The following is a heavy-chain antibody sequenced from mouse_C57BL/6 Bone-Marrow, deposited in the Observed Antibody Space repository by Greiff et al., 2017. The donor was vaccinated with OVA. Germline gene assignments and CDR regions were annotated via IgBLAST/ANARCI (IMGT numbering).Heavy chain of an antibody. CDR1: GFSLSTSGMG. V-gene: IGHV8-12*01. CDR2: IYWDDDK. Sequence: QVTLKVSGPGILQSSQTLSLTCSFSGFSLSTSGMGVSWIRQPSGKGLEWLAHIYWDDDKRYNPSLKSRLTISKDTSRNQVFLKITSVDTADTATYYCARRGDITTVVATKYWYFDVWGTGTTVTVSS. J-gene: IGHJ1*03. CDR3: ARRGDITTVVATKYWYFDV. D-gene: IGHD1-1*01.